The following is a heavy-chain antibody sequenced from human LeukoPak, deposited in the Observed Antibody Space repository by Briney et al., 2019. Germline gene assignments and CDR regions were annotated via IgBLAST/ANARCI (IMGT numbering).Heavy chain of an antibody. D-gene: IGHD3-10*01. CDR3: ALGSASGILDF. CDR1: GSPPTWYW. Sequence: GGSLRLSCAPSGSPPTWYWTHGVRQVPGRGPVWVSRMNSDASNIKYADPVNDRFTISRDNAKNMLYLEMNSLRDEDTAIYYCALGSASGILDFWGQGILVSVSS. CDR2: MNSDASNI. V-gene: IGHV3-74*01. J-gene: IGHJ4*02.